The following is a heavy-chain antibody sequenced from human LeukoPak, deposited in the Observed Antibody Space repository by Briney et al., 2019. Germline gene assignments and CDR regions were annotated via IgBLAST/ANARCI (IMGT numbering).Heavy chain of an antibody. D-gene: IGHD6-13*01. Sequence: ASVKVSCEASGYTFTNYGISWVRQVPGQGLEWMGWISAYSGNTNYAQKFQDRVTLTIDTSTSTAYMELRSLRSDDTALFYCARDRIASGMDYWGQGTLVTVSS. CDR3: ARDRIASGMDY. J-gene: IGHJ4*02. CDR2: ISAYSGNT. V-gene: IGHV1-18*01. CDR1: GYTFTNYG.